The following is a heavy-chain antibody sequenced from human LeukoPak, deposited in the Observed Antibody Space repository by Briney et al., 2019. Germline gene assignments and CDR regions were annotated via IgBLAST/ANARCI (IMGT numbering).Heavy chain of an antibody. CDR1: GYTFTGYY. J-gene: IGHJ6*02. CDR2: INPNSGGT. D-gene: IGHD3-22*01. CDR3: AREGRYYYDSSGYSPYYYYGMDV. Sequence: ASVKVSCKASGYTFTGYYMHWVRQAPGQGLEWMGWINPNSGGTNYAQKFQGWVTMTRDTSISTAYMELSRLRSDDTAVYYCAREGRYYYDSSGYSPYYYYGMDVWGQGTTVTVSS. V-gene: IGHV1-2*04.